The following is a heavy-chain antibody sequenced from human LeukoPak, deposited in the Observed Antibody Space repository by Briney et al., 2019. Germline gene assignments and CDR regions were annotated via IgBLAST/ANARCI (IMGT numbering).Heavy chain of an antibody. CDR1: GGSFSGYY. CDR2: IYDSGST. V-gene: IGHV4-59*01. D-gene: IGHD6-6*01. J-gene: IGHJ4*02. CDR3: ARQGGRYSSSSSFDN. Sequence: SETLSLTCAVYGGSFSGYYWSWIRQPPGKGLEWIGYIYDSGSTNYNPSLKSRVTILVDTSKNQFSLKLSSVTAADTALYYCARQGGRYSSSSSFDNWGQGIQVTVSS.